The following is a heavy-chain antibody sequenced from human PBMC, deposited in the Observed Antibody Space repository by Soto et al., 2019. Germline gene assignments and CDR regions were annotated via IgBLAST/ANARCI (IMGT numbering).Heavy chain of an antibody. D-gene: IGHD6-19*01. J-gene: IGHJ6*02. Sequence: QATLQQSGPGLVKPSQTLSLTCAIFGDSLSSNSAIWNWFRQSPSRGLEWLGRTYYTSKWYNDYAVSVKSRININPATSKNQVSLQLNSVTPEDTAVYYCARVYSSGWSFYYGTDVWGQGTTVTVSS. CDR3: ARVYSSGWSFYYGTDV. CDR2: TYYTSKWYN. V-gene: IGHV6-1*01. CDR1: GDSLSSNSAI.